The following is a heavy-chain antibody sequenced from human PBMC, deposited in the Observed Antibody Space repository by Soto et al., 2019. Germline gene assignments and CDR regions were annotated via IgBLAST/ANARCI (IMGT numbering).Heavy chain of an antibody. CDR3: ARAYDSSGYYSP. D-gene: IGHD3-22*01. V-gene: IGHV1-69*13. Sequence: ASVKVSCKASGGTFSSYAISCVRQAPGQGLEWMGGIIPIFGTANYAQKFQGRVTITADESTSTAYMELSSLRSEDTAVYYCARAYDSSGYYSPWGQGTLVTVSS. CDR2: IIPIFGTA. CDR1: GGTFSSYA. J-gene: IGHJ5*02.